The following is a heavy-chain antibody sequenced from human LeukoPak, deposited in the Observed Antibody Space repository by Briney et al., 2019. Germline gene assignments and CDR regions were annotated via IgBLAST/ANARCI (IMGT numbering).Heavy chain of an antibody. V-gene: IGHV1-18*01. CDR3: ARGSVYSAAAGHYGMDV. J-gene: IGHJ6*02. Sequence: ASVKVSCKASGYTYTSYGISWVRQAPGQGLEWMGWISAYNGNTNYAQKLQGRVTMTTDTSTSTAYMELRSLRSDDTAVYYCARGSVYSAAAGHYGMDVWGQGTTVTVSS. CDR2: ISAYNGNT. D-gene: IGHD6-13*01. CDR1: GYTYTSYG.